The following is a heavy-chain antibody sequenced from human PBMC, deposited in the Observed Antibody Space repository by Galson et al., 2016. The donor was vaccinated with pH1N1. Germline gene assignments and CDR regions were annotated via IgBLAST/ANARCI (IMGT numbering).Heavy chain of an antibody. Sequence: SVKVSCKASGVTFNSNAFTWVRQAPGQGPEWMGGIIPMFGITNYAQTFQGRVTISTDELKSTAFMELSSLTADDTAVYYCARGQGYHLQRGWFDPWGQGTLVSVSS. CDR1: GVTFNSNA. CDR3: ARGQGYHLQRGWFDP. D-gene: IGHD2-15*01. CDR2: IIPMFGIT. V-gene: IGHV1-69*05. J-gene: IGHJ5*02.